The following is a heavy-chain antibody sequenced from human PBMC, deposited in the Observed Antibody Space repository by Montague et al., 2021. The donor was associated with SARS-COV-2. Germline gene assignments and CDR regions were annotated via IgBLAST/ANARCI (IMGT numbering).Heavy chain of an antibody. CDR2: IFYNGST. V-gene: IGHV4-59*03. D-gene: IGHD2-21*01. Sequence: SETLSLTCTVSFGSISTYYWSWIRQPPGKGLEWIGFIFYNGSTKYNPSLKRRVSISLDTSKNQFSLKLSPVTAADTAVYYCAGQDAWAYCGDECYRGWFDSWGQGTLVTVSS. CDR1: FGSISTYY. CDR3: AGQDAWAYCGDECYRGWFDS. J-gene: IGHJ5*01.